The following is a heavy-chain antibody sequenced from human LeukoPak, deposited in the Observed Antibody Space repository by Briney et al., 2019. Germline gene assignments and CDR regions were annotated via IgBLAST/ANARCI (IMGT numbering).Heavy chain of an antibody. Sequence: PGGSLRLSCAASGFTFSTYAMSWVRQAPGKGLEWVSTVSGSGSSTYYADSVKGRFTISRDNSKNTLYLQMHSLRAEDTAIYYCAKDRNAIFGDVRGQGTTVTVSS. V-gene: IGHV3-23*01. CDR3: AKDRNAIFGDV. CDR2: VSGSGSST. CDR1: GFTFSTYA. D-gene: IGHD3-3*01. J-gene: IGHJ6*02.